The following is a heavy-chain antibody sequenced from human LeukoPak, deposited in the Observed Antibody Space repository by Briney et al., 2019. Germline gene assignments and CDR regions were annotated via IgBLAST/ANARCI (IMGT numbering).Heavy chain of an antibody. D-gene: IGHD4-23*01. V-gene: IGHV3-30*04. J-gene: IGHJ6*02. CDR2: ISYDGSNK. CDR3: ARANYGGKGMDV. Sequence: QPGRSLRLSCAASGFTFSSYAMHWVRQAPGKGLEWVAVISYDGSNKYYADSMKGRFTISRDNSKNTLYLQMNSLRAEDTAVYYCARANYGGKGMDVWGQGTTVTVSS. CDR1: GFTFSSYA.